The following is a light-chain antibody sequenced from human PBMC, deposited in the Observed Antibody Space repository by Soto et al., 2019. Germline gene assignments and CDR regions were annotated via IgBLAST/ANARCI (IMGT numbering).Light chain of an antibody. J-gene: IGKJ1*01. V-gene: IGKV3-15*01. CDR2: GAS. CDR1: ETVSTN. CDR3: QWYFEWPPMT. Sequence: VMTQSPATLSVSPGERATLSCWASETVSTNLAWYQQKPGQAPRLLISGASTRAAAISDRFRGSGSGTEFTLTISSLRSEDSAIYYCQWYFEWPPMTFGQGTKV.